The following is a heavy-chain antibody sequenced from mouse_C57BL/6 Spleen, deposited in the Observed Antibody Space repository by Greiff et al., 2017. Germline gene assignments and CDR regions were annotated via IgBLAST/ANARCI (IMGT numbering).Heavy chain of an antibody. D-gene: IGHD3-1*01. CDR2: IRSKSNNYAT. J-gene: IGHJ4*01. CDR3: VRQGGLRGYYAMDY. CDR1: GFSFNTYA. V-gene: IGHV10-1*01. Sequence: EVQLEESGGGLVQPKGSLKLSCAASGFSFNTYAMNWVRQAPGKGLEWVARIRSKSNNYATYYADSVKDRFTISRDDSESMLYLQMNNLKTEDTAMYYCVRQGGLRGYYAMDYWGQGTSVTVSS.